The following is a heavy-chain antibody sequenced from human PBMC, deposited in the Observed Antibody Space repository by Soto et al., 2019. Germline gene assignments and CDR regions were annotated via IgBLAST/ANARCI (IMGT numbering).Heavy chain of an antibody. CDR3: ARHERGYGSGGNCQYYFGC. V-gene: IGHV4-59*08. D-gene: IGHD2-15*01. Sequence: SETLSLTCTVSGGSITNYYWSWIRQPPGKGLEWIGYIDHSGRADYNASLKSRVTMSVDTSKNQFSLSLSSVTAADTAVYYCARHERGYGSGGNCQYYFGCWRQGTLVTVSS. J-gene: IGHJ4*02. CDR1: GGSITNYY. CDR2: IDHSGRA.